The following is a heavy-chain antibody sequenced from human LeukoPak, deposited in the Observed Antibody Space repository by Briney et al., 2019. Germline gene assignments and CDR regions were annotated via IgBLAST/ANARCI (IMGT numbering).Heavy chain of an antibody. V-gene: IGHV3-7*01. J-gene: IGHJ4*02. Sequence: GGSLRLSCTTSGITFSNSWMSWVRQAPGKGLEWVATIRPDGSEGYYADSVRGRFTISRDNSNNSFYLQMSSLRAEDTGVFYCARDVAYSAFDYWGQGTLVTVSS. D-gene: IGHD2-21*01. CDR3: ARDVAYSAFDY. CDR2: IRPDGSEG. CDR1: GITFSNSW.